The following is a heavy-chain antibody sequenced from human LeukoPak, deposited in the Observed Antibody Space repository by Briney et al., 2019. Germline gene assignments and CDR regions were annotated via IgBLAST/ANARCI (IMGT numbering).Heavy chain of an antibody. Sequence: GGSLRLSCAASGFTVSSNYMSWVRQAPGKGLEWVSVIYSGGSTYYADSVKGRFTISRDNSKNTLYLQMNSLRAEDTAVYYCARGSLGVGNAFDIWGQGTMVTVSS. CDR3: ARGSLGVGNAFDI. V-gene: IGHV3-53*01. CDR2: IYSGGST. J-gene: IGHJ3*02. D-gene: IGHD1-1*01. CDR1: GFTVSSNY.